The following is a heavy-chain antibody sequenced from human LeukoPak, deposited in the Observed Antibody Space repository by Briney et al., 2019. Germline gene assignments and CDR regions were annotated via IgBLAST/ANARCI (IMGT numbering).Heavy chain of an antibody. CDR1: GFTFSSYA. CDR3: ARDRATTMVRGNDAFDI. Sequence: PGGSLRLSCAASGFTFSSYAMHWVRQAPGKGLEYVSAISSNGGSTYYANSVKGRFTISRDNSKNTLYLQMNSLRAEDTAVYYCARDRATTMVRGNDAFDIWGQGTMVTVSS. CDR2: ISSNGGST. D-gene: IGHD3-10*01. V-gene: IGHV3-64*01. J-gene: IGHJ3*02.